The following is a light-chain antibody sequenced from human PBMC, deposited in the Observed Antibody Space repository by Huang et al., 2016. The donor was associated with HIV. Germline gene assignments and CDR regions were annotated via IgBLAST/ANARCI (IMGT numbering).Light chain of an antibody. CDR3: QQYYGTPT. CDR1: QAISNS. Sequence: DIRVTQSPSSLSPSVGDRVTITCRESQAISNSLAWYQQRPGKAPKLLLHSASTLENGVPSRFSGSGSGADYTLTVSSLQPEDFATYYCQQYYGTPTFGQGTRVEIK. J-gene: IGKJ1*01. V-gene: IGKV1-NL1*01. CDR2: SAS.